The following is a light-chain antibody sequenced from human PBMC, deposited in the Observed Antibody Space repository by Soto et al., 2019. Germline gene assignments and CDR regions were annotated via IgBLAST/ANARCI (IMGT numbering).Light chain of an antibody. CDR3: SSYTGTNNYV. CDR1: SSDVGGYNF. V-gene: IGLV2-8*01. Sequence: QSALTQPPSASGSPGQSVTISCTGTSSDVGGYNFVSWYQQHPGKAPKLIIYEVTKRPSGVPDRFSGSKSGNTASLTVSGLQAEDEVDYNCSSYTGTNNYVFVTGNKVTVL. J-gene: IGLJ1*01. CDR2: EVT.